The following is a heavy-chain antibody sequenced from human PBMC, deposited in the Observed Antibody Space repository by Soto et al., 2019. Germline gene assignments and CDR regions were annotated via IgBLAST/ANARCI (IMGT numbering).Heavy chain of an antibody. J-gene: IGHJ4*02. V-gene: IGHV3-30-3*01. D-gene: IGHD3-10*01. CDR3: TRECDEGRDIWFGEYLCLRY. CDR1: GFTFSSYA. CDR2: ISYEGSNK. Sequence: QVQLVESGGGVVQPGRSLRLSCAASGFTFSSYAMHWVRQAPGKGLEWVAVISYEGSNKYYADSVKGRFTISRDNSKNTLYLQMHSRRAEDTAVYYCTRECDEGRDIWFGEYLCLRYWGQGTLVTVSS.